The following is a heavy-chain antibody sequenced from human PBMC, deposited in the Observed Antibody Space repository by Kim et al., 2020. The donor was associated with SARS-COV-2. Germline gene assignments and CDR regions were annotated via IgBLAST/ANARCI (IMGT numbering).Heavy chain of an antibody. CDR1: GFTFDDYG. J-gene: IGHJ3*02. V-gene: IGHV3-20*01. D-gene: IGHD6-19*01. CDR3: ARGVIVKQWLVQGAAFDI. Sequence: GGSLRLSCAASGFTFDDYGMSWVRQAPGKGLEWVSGINWNGGSTGYADSVKGRFTISRDNAKNSLYLQMNSLRAEDTALYHCARGVIVKQWLVQGAAFDIWGQGTMVTVSS. CDR2: INWNGGST.